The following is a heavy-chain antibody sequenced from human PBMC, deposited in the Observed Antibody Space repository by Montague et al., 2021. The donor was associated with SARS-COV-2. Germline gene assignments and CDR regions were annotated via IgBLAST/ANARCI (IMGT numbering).Heavy chain of an antibody. D-gene: IGHD2-15*01. V-gene: IGHV4-4*02. CDR3: ARRGLGYCSGGSCPNAFDI. J-gene: IGHJ3*02. Sequence: SETLSLTCAVSGGSISSSNWWSWVRQPPGKGLEWIGEIYHSGSTNYNPSLKSRVTISVDKSKNQFSLKLSSVTAADTAVYYCARRGLGYCSGGSCPNAFDIWGQGTMVTVSS. CDR1: GGSISSSNW. CDR2: IYHSGST.